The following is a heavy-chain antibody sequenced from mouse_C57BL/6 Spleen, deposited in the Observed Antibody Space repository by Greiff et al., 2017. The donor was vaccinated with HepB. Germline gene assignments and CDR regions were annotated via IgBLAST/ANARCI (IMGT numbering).Heavy chain of an antibody. V-gene: IGHV1-53*01. D-gene: IGHD2-10*02. Sequence: VQLQQSGTDLVKPGASVKLSCKASGYTFTSYWMHWVKQRPGQGLEWIGNINPSNGGTNYNEKFKSKATLTVDKSSSTAYMQLSSLTAEDSAVYYCARSYGNRSWFAYWGQGTSVTVSA. CDR3: ARSYGNRSWFAY. CDR2: INPSNGGT. CDR1: GYTFTSYW. J-gene: IGHJ3*01.